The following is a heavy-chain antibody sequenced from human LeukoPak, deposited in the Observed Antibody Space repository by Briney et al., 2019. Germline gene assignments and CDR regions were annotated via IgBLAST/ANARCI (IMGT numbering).Heavy chain of an antibody. V-gene: IGHV3-33*01. CDR1: GFTFSSYG. J-gene: IGHJ5*01. D-gene: IGHD6-6*01. Sequence: GRSLRLSCAASGFTFSSYGMHWVRQAPGKGLEWVAVIWYDGSNKYYADSVKGRFTISRDNSKNTLYLQMNSLRAEDTAVYYCARQYSSCWFDYWGQGTLVTVSS. CDR2: IWYDGSNK. CDR3: ARQYSSCWFDY.